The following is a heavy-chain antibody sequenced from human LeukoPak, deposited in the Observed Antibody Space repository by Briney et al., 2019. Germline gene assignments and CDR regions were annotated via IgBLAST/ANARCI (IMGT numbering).Heavy chain of an antibody. V-gene: IGHV3-7*01. J-gene: IGHJ4*02. D-gene: IGHD1-26*01. CDR1: VFTFRSYW. CDR3: ARVDSSGCNLEY. Sequence: GVSLRLSCAASVFTFRSYWMSWVRQAPGKGLELVANINQGGSVQYYMDAVRGRFTISRDDSKNSLHVQMKSLRDEDTPVYYCARVDSSGCNLEYWGPGTLVTASS. CDR2: INQGGSVQ.